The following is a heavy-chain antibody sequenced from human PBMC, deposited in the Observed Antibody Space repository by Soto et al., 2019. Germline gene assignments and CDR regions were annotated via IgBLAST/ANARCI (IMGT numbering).Heavy chain of an antibody. J-gene: IGHJ6*02. CDR3: ARFLGYSSSWYADYYGMDV. CDR2: IYYSGST. V-gene: IGHV4-59*01. CDR1: GGSISSYY. Sequence: SETLSLTCTVSGGSISSYYWSWIRQPPGKGLEWIGYIYYSGSTNYNPSLKSRVTISVDTSKNQFSLKLSSVTAADTAVYYCARFLGYSSSWYADYYGMDVWGQGTTVTVSS. D-gene: IGHD6-13*01.